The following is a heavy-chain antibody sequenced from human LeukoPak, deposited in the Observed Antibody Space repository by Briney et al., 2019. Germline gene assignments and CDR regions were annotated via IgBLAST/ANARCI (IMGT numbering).Heavy chain of an antibody. V-gene: IGHV3-74*01. Sequence: GGSLRLSCAVSGFIFRRYWMHWVRQVPGKGLVWVSRINSDGRTTRYADAVRGRFTISRDNAKNTLYLQVNSLRAEDTAIYYCAREGECAGGTCSDPSRELDVWGQGTLVTVSS. CDR2: INSDGRTT. CDR3: AREGECAGGTCSDPSRELDV. J-gene: IGHJ4*02. CDR1: GFIFRRYW. D-gene: IGHD2-15*01.